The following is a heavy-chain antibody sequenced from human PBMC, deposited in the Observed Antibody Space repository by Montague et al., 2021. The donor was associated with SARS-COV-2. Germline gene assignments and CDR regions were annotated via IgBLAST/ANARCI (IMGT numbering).Heavy chain of an antibody. J-gene: IGHJ3*02. Sequence: SETLSLTCTVSGGSISSSNYYWDWIRQPPGKGLEWIGYIYYSGSTNYNPSLKSRVTISVDTSKNQFSLKLSSVTAADTAVYYCARRALGYCSSTSCETAFDIWGQGTMVTVSS. CDR1: GGSISSSNYY. D-gene: IGHD2-2*01. V-gene: IGHV4-61*05. CDR3: ARRALGYCSSTSCETAFDI. CDR2: IYYSGST.